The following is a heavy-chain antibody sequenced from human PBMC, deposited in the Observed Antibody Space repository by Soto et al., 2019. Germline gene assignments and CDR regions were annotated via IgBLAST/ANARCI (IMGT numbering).Heavy chain of an antibody. CDR2: IYYVGST. D-gene: IGHD6-13*01. Sequence: NPSETLSLTCPVSSGAISSVDYYWAWIRQPPGKGLEWIASIYYVGSTFYNSSLESRFTVSLDMSKNLFSLKLTSVTATDTAVYFCTGHRALRAAVEGLDAWGQGTMVTVSS. V-gene: IGHV4-39*02. CDR3: TGHRALRAAVEGLDA. CDR1: SGAISSVDYY. J-gene: IGHJ5*02.